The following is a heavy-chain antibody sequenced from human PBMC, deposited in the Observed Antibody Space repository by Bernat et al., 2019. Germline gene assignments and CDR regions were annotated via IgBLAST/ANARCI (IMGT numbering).Heavy chain of an antibody. CDR1: GFTFSDYY. D-gene: IGHD2-21*01. J-gene: IGHJ3*02. V-gene: IGHV3-11*06. CDR3: AREGIEITNAFDI. CDR2: ISSSSSYT. Sequence: QVQLVESGGGLVKPGGSLRLSCAASGFTFSDYYMSWIRQAPGKGLEWVSYISSSSSYTNYADSVKGRFTISRDNAKNSLYLQMNSLRAEDTAVYYCAREGIEITNAFDIWGQGTMVTVSS.